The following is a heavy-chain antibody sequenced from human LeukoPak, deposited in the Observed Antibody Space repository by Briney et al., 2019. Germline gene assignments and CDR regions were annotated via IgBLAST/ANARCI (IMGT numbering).Heavy chain of an antibody. J-gene: IGHJ4*02. D-gene: IGHD3-3*01. Sequence: PSETLSLTCTVSGGSISSYYWSWIRQPAGKGLEWIGRIYTSGSTNYNPSLKSRVTISVDTSKNQFSLKLSSVTAADTAVYYCARETTIFGVVTIDYWGQGTLVTVSS. V-gene: IGHV4-4*07. CDR3: ARETTIFGVVTIDY. CDR1: GGSISSYY. CDR2: IYTSGST.